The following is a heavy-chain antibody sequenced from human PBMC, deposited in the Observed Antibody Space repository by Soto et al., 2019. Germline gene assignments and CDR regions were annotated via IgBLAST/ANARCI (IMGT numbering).Heavy chain of an antibody. CDR1: GGSISTYY. Sequence: SETLSLTCTVSGGSISTYYWIWIRQPPGEGLEWIGFISYSGTTSYSPSLKSRVAISLDTSKNQFSLSLSSVTAADTAVYYCARGRGYSYGLDPWGQGTLVTVS. D-gene: IGHD5-18*01. CDR2: ISYSGTT. J-gene: IGHJ5*02. V-gene: IGHV4-30-4*08. CDR3: ARGRGYSYGLDP.